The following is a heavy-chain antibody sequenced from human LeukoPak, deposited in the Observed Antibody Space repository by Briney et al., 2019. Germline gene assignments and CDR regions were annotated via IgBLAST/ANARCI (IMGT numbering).Heavy chain of an antibody. J-gene: IGHJ6*02. V-gene: IGHV4-59*08. CDR2: IYYSGNT. D-gene: IGHD3-16*01. CDR1: GGSISNYY. Sequence: SETLSLTCTVSGGSISNYYWSWIRQPPGKGLEWIGYIYYSGNTNYNPSLKSRVTISVDTSKNQFSLKLSSVTAADTAVFYCARHLRGGATTGMDVWGQGTTVTVSS. CDR3: ARHLRGGATTGMDV.